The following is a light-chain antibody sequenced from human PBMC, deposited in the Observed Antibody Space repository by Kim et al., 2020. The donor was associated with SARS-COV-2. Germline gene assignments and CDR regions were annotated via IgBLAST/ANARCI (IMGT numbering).Light chain of an antibody. CDR2: DVT. CDR1: SSDICGYTY. CDR3: SSYTTSLTRV. V-gene: IGLV2-14*03. J-gene: IGLJ1*01. Sequence: GQSITIAYTGTSSDICGYTYVSWYQQHPGKAPILIIYDVTYRPSGVSSRFSGSKSYNTASLTIFGLQLEDEADYYCSSYTTSLTRVFGTGTKVTVL.